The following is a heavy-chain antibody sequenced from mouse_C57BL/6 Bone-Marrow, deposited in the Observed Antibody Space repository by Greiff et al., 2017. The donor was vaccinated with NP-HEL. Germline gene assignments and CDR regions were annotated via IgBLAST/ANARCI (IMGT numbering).Heavy chain of an antibody. CDR3: ARGGYGSSYGY. Sequence: VQLQQPGTELVKPGASVKLSCKASGYTFTSYWMHWVKQRPGQGLEWIGNINPSNGGTTSNEKFNSKDTLTVDTSSSTAYMQLSCLTSEDSAVYYCARGGYGSSYGYWGQGTTLTVSS. J-gene: IGHJ2*01. V-gene: IGHV1-53*01. CDR1: GYTFTSYW. D-gene: IGHD1-1*01. CDR2: INPSNGGT.